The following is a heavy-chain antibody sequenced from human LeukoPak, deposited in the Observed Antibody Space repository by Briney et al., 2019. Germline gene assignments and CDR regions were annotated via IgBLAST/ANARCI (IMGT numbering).Heavy chain of an antibody. Sequence: GGSLRLSCAASGFIVSSNYMSWVRQAPGKGLEWVSVIYSGGSTYYADSVKGRFTISRDNSKTTLYLQMNSLGAEDTAVYYCARGGFVEMATHNSFDYWGQGTLVTVSS. CDR1: GFIVSSNY. J-gene: IGHJ4*02. CDR2: IYSGGST. CDR3: ARGGFVEMATHNSFDY. D-gene: IGHD5-24*01. V-gene: IGHV3-53*01.